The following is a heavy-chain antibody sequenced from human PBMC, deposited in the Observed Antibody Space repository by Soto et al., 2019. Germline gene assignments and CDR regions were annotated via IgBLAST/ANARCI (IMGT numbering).Heavy chain of an antibody. CDR3: TRDDDHCSGASCYGLSMDT. CDR2: SNRGGSI. Sequence: EVQLVKSGGGLVQPGGSLRLSCAVSGFTVSSKYMSWVRQAPGKGLEWVSLSNRGGSISYADSVKGRFTISRDNSENTLYLQISSLRVEATGVYYCTRDDDHCSGASCYGLSMDTWGKGTTVTVSS. V-gene: IGHV3-66*01. D-gene: IGHD2-15*01. CDR1: GFTVSSKY. J-gene: IGHJ6*03.